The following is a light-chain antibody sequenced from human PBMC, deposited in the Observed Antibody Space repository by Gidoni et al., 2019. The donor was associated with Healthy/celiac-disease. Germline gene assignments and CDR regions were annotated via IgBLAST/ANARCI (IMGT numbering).Light chain of an antibody. CDR1: QSVSSN. Sequence: EIVMTQSPATLSVSPGERATLSYSASQSVSSNLAGYQQKPGQAPRLLIYGASTRATGIPARFSGIGSGTEFTLTISSLQSEYFAVYYCQQYNNWPPWTFGQGSKVEIK. CDR2: GAS. J-gene: IGKJ1*01. CDR3: QQYNNWPPWT. V-gene: IGKV3-15*01.